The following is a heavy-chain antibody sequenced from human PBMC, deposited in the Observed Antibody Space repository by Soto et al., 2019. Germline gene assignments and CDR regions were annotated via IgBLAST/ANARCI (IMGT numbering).Heavy chain of an antibody. J-gene: IGHJ6*02. D-gene: IGHD6-13*01. Sequence: SETLSLTCTVSGGSISSSSYYWGWIRQPPGKGLEWIGSIYYSGSTYCNPSLKSRVTISVDTSKNQFSLKLSSATAAATAVYYCAREPTWYSSSWNHDDYYYDGMDVWGQGTTVTVSS. CDR3: AREPTWYSSSWNHDDYYYDGMDV. CDR1: GGSISSSSYY. CDR2: IYYSGST. V-gene: IGHV4-39*02.